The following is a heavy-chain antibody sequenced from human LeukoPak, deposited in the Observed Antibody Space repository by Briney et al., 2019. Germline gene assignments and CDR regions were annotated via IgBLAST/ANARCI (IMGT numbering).Heavy chain of an antibody. Sequence: ASVKVSCKASGYTFTSYGISWVRQAPGQGLECMGWISAYNGNTNYAQKLQGRVTMTADTSTSTAYMELSRLRSDDTAVYYCARDPGMMAPADYWGQGTLVTVSS. V-gene: IGHV1-18*01. D-gene: IGHD5-24*01. CDR2: ISAYNGNT. CDR3: ARDPGMMAPADY. CDR1: GYTFTSYG. J-gene: IGHJ4*02.